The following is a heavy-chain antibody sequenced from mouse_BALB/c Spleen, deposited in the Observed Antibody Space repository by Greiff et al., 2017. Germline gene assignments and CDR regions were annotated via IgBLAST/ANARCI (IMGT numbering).Heavy chain of an antibody. CDR3: ATNGNYGFYAMDY. V-gene: IGHV2-4-1*01. D-gene: IGHD2-1*01. CDR1: GFSLTSYG. Sequence: QVQLKQSGPGLVQPSQSLSITCTVSGFSLTSYGVHWVRQSPGKGLEWLGVIWSGGSTDYNAAFISRLSISKDNSKSQVFFKMNSLQADDTAIYYCATNGNYGFYAMDYWGQGTSVTVSS. J-gene: IGHJ4*01. CDR2: IWSGGST.